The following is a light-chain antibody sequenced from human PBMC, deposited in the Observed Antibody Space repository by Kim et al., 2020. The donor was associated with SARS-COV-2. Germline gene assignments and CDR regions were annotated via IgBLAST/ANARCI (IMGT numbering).Light chain of an antibody. CDR1: SGHITYA. V-gene: IGLV4-69*01. Sequence: QPVLTQSPSASASLGASVKLTCTLSSGHITYAIAWHQQRPEKGPRYLMKLNSDGSHRKGDGIPDRFSGSSSGAERYLTISSLQSEDEADYYCQTWGSGIVVFGGGTQLTVL. CDR3: QTWGSGIVV. J-gene: IGLJ2*01. CDR2: LNSDGSH.